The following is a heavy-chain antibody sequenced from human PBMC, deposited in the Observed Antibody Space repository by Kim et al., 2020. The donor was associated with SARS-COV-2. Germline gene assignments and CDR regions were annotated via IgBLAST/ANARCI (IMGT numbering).Heavy chain of an antibody. V-gene: IGHV3-9*01. CDR1: GFTFDDYA. D-gene: IGHD2-8*01. CDR2: ISWNSGSI. CDR3: AKDKDMVSHHYFDY. J-gene: IGHJ4*02. Sequence: GGSLRLSCAAFGFTFDDYAMHWVRQAPGKGLEWVSGISWNSGSIGYADSVKGRFTISRDNAKTSLYLQMNSLRPEDTAFYYCAKDKDMVSHHYFDYWGQGTLVTVSS.